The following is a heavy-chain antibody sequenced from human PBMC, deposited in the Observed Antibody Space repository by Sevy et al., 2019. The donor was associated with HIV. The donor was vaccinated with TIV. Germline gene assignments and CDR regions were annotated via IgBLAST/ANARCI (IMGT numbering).Heavy chain of an antibody. CDR1: GYTFTSYG. D-gene: IGHD3-9*01. Sequence: ASVKVSCKASGYTFTSYGINWVRQAPGQGLEWMGWISAYNGNTNYAQNIQGRDTMTTDTSTTTAYMELRSLRSDDTAVYYCARSINVLRYADVWGQGTTVTVSS. J-gene: IGHJ6*02. V-gene: IGHV1-18*04. CDR3: ARSINVLRYADV. CDR2: ISAYNGNT.